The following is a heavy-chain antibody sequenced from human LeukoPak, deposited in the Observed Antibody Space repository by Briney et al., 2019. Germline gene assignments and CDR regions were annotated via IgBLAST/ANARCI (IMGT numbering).Heavy chain of an antibody. Sequence: SQTLSLTCTISGGSISSSGYYWSWIRQHPGKGLEWIGYIYYSGSTYYNPSLKSRVIISVDTSKNQFSLKLSFVTAADTAVYYCARALLYCSGGSCYVGNWFDPWGQGTLVIVSS. V-gene: IGHV4-31*03. CDR1: GGSISSSGYY. J-gene: IGHJ5*02. CDR3: ARALLYCSGGSCYVGNWFDP. CDR2: IYYSGST. D-gene: IGHD2-15*01.